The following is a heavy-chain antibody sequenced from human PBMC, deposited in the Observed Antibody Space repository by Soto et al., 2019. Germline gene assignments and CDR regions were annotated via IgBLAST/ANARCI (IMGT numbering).Heavy chain of an antibody. Sequence: QVQLQESGPGLVKPSGTLSLTCAVSGDSISSPKWWTWRRQPPGKGLEWIEDLLHSGTTNYNPSLMSRVTLSVDKPQNQFSLKLTSVTAAETAIYFFADSTGWYRQDVVGQGTSVTVSS. CDR1: GDSISSPKW. CDR2: LLHSGTT. D-gene: IGHD6-19*01. CDR3: ADSTGWYRQDV. J-gene: IGHJ3*01. V-gene: IGHV4-4*02.